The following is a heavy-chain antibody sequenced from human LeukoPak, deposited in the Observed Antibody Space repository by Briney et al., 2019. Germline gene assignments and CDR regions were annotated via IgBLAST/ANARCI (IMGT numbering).Heavy chain of an antibody. CDR1: GFTFSSFE. CDR3: AKGANSYGYLDY. Sequence: QPGGSLRLSCAASGFTFSSFEMHCVRQAPGKGLEWVALISYDGSNEYYADSVKGRFTISRDNSKNTLYLQMNSLRAEDTAVYYCAKGANSYGYLDYWGQGTLATVSS. J-gene: IGHJ4*02. D-gene: IGHD5-18*01. CDR2: ISYDGSNE. V-gene: IGHV3-30*18.